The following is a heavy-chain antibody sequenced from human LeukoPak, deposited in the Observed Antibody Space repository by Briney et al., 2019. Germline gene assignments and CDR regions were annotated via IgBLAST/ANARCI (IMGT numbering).Heavy chain of an antibody. CDR3: ARIGRPGYCSGGSCYGLDY. J-gene: IGHJ4*02. CDR2: INPSDGST. CDR1: GYTFTSYY. D-gene: IGHD2-15*01. Sequence: ASVKVSCKASGYTFTSYYIHLVRQAPGQGFEWMAIINPSDGSTTNSQKFQGRVTMTRDTSKNQFSLKLSSVTAADTAVYYCARIGRPGYCSGGSCYGLDYWGQGTLVTVSS. V-gene: IGHV1-46*01.